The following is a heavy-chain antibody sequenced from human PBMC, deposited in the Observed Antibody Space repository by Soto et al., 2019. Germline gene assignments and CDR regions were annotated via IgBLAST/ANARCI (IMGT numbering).Heavy chain of an antibody. J-gene: IGHJ3*02. Sequence: PSETLSLTCALSGGSVSDKRWWTWVRQTPGKGLEWIGETFRKGDTNYNAFLKSRVSISIDKSRNQVSLILTSVTAADTAVYYCASYLGPGGYGAFDIWGQGKVVTVSS. D-gene: IGHD6-13*01. CDR3: ASYLGPGGYGAFDI. V-gene: IGHV4-4*02. CDR2: TFRKGDT. CDR1: GGSVSDKRW.